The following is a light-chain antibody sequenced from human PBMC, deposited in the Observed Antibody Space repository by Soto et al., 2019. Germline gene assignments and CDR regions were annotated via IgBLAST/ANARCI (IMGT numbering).Light chain of an antibody. CDR3: QQYNNWPLT. J-gene: IGKJ4*01. V-gene: IGKV3-15*01. CDR1: QSVSSN. CDR2: GAS. Sequence: ASQSVSSNLAWYQQKPGQAPRLLIYGASTRDTGIPARFSGSGSGTEFTLTISSLHSEDFAVYYCQQYNNWPLTFGRGTTVEIK.